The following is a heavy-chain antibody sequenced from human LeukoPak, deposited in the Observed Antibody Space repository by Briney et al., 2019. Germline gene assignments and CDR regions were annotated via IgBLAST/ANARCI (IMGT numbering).Heavy chain of an antibody. CDR3: AKLGTYWYFDV. CDR2: ISGSAVGT. V-gene: IGHV3-23*01. J-gene: IGHJ2*01. Sequence: GGSLRLSCAASGFAFSLYGMAWVRQAPGKGLEWVSGISGSAVGTYYADSVKGRFTISRDNPKNVLFLQMNNLRVEDTAVYFCAKLGTYWYFDVWGRGTLVTVSS. D-gene: IGHD3-16*01. CDR1: GFAFSLYG.